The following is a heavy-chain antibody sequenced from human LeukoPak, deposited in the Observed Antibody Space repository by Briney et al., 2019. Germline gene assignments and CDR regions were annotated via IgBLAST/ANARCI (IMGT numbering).Heavy chain of an antibody. D-gene: IGHD6-13*01. CDR1: GFTFDDYG. CDR3: GRAPGSSWYNY. CDR2: INWNGGST. J-gene: IGHJ4*02. V-gene: IGHV3-20*04. Sequence: GGSLRLSCAASGFTFDDYGMSWVRQAPGKGLEWVSGINWNGGSTGYADSVKGRFTISRDNAKNSLYLQMNSLRAEDTALYYCGRAPGSSWYNYWGQGTLVTVSS.